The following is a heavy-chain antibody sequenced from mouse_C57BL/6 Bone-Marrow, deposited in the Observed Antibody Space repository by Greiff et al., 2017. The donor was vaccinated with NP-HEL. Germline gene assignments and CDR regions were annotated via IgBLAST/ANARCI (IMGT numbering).Heavy chain of an antibody. D-gene: IGHD6-1*01. V-gene: IGHV1-64*01. J-gene: IGHJ2*01. CDR2: IHPNSGST. CDR1: GYTFTSYW. Sequence: QVQLQQPGAELVKPGASVKLSCKASGYTFTSYWMHWVKQRPGQGLEWIGMIHPNSGSTNYNEKFKSKATLTVDKSSSTAYMQLSSLTSEDSAVYYCARGESWGAFFDYWGQGTTLTVSS. CDR3: ARGESWGAFFDY.